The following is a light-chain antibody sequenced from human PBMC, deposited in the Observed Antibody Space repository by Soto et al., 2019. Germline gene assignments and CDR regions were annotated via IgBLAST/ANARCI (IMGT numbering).Light chain of an antibody. V-gene: IGKV3-11*01. CDR2: DAS. Sequence: IVLTQSPATLSVSPGERATLSCRASQSVSSNLAWYQQKPGQAPRLLIYDASNRATGIPARFSGSGSGTDFTLTISSLEPEDFAVYYCQQRSNWPPTFGGGTKVDI. CDR3: QQRSNWPPT. CDR1: QSVSSN. J-gene: IGKJ4*01.